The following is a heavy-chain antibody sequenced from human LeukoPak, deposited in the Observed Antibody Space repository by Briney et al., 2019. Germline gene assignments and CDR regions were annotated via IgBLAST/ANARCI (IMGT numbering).Heavy chain of an antibody. J-gene: IGHJ6*03. CDR3: ARDHFWSGYYKQDYYYYYMDV. V-gene: IGHV4-34*01. Sequence: SETLSLTCAVYGGSFSGYYWSWIRQPPGKGLEWIGEINHSGSTNYNPSLKSRVTISVDTSKNQFSLKLSSVTAADTAVYYCARDHFWSGYYKQDYYYYYMDVWGKGTTVTVSS. CDR1: GGSFSGYY. D-gene: IGHD3-3*02. CDR2: INHSGST.